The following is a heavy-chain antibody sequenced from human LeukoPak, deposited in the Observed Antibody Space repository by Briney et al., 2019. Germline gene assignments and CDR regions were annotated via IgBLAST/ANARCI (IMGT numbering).Heavy chain of an antibody. CDR3: TTGIGFTMVRGVNGDAFDI. J-gene: IGHJ3*02. V-gene: IGHV3-15*01. CDR1: GFTFSNAW. D-gene: IGHD3-10*01. CDR2: IKSKTDGGTT. Sequence: GGSLRLSCAASGFTFSNAWMSWVRQAPGKGLEWVGRIKSKTDGGTTDYAAPVKGRFTISRDDSKNTLYLQMNSLKTEDTAVYYCTTGIGFTMVRGVNGDAFDIWGQGTMVTVSS.